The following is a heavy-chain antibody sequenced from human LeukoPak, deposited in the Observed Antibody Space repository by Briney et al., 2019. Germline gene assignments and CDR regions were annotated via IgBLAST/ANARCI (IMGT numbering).Heavy chain of an antibody. D-gene: IGHD1-26*01. V-gene: IGHV3-74*01. CDR2: INTDGSMT. Sequence: PGGSLRLSCAASGFTFSTYWMHWVRQAPGKGLVWVSRINTDGSMTNYADSVKGRFTFSRDNAKNTLYLQMNSLRAEDTAVYYCARIIVGATGVDYWGQGTLVTVSS. CDR3: ARIIVGATGVDY. CDR1: GFTFSTYW. J-gene: IGHJ4*02.